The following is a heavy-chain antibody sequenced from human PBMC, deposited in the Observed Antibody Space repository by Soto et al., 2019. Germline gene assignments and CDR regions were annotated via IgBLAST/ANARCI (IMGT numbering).Heavy chain of an antibody. CDR3: AKENGYSSSWFEFDY. J-gene: IGHJ4*02. CDR2: ISGSGGST. Sequence: GGSLRLSCTVSGFTFISYAMSWVRKAQGRGLEWVSAISGSGGSTYYADSVKGRFTISRDNSKNTLYLQMNSLRAEDTAVYYCAKENGYSSSWFEFDYWGQGTLVTVS. V-gene: IGHV3-23*01. CDR1: GFTFISYA. D-gene: IGHD6-13*01.